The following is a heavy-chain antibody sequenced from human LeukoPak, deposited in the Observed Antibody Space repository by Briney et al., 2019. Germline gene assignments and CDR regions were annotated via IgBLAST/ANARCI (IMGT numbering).Heavy chain of an antibody. J-gene: IGHJ4*02. CDR3: ARKRRDGYISYYFDY. CDR1: ESTFIDYY. Sequence: ASVKVSCTASESTFIDYYTHWVRLAPGQGLEWMGIINPRGGSTTYAQKFQGRVTMARYTSTSTVDMELISLRSEDTAVYYCARKRRDGYISYYFDYWGQGTLVTVSS. CDR2: INPRGGST. D-gene: IGHD5-24*01. V-gene: IGHV1-46*03.